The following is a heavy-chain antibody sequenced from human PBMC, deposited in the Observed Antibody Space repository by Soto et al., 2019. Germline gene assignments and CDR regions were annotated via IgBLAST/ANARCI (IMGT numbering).Heavy chain of an antibody. CDR1: GFTFSSYG. V-gene: IGHV3-30*18. Sequence: QVQLVESGGGVVQPGRSLRLSCAASGFTFSSYGMHWVRQAPGKGLEWVAVISYDGSNKYYADSVKGRFTISRDNSKNTLYLQMNSLRAEDTAVYYCAKDFGLFGVLMVYALDYWGQGTLVTVSS. CDR3: AKDFGLFGVLMVYALDY. CDR2: ISYDGSNK. D-gene: IGHD2-8*01. J-gene: IGHJ4*02.